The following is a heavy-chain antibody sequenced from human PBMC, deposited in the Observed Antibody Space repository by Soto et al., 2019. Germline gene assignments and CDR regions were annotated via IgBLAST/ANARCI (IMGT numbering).Heavy chain of an antibody. J-gene: IGHJ6*02. CDR3: ARVRITGTTFGAVYYYYYGMDV. Sequence: QSQTLSLTCAISGDSVSSNSAAWHWIRQSPSRGLEWLGRTYYRSKWYNDYAVSVKSRITINPDTSKNQFSLQLNSVTPEDTAVYYCARVRITGTTFGAVYYYYYGMDVWGQGTTVTVSS. CDR2: TYYRSKWYN. CDR1: GDSVSSNSAA. D-gene: IGHD1-7*01. V-gene: IGHV6-1*01.